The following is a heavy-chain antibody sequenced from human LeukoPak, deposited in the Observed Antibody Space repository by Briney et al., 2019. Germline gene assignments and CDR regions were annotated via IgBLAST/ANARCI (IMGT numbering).Heavy chain of an antibody. Sequence: GGSLRLSCAASGFTFSSYSMNWVRQAPGKGPEWVSSISSSSSYIYYADSVKGRFTISRDNSKNTLYLQMNSLRAEDTAVYYCAKDSSSMYYYGSGSYYSNDYWGQGTLVTVSS. D-gene: IGHD3-10*01. J-gene: IGHJ4*02. CDR2: ISSSSSYI. CDR1: GFTFSSYS. CDR3: AKDSSSMYYYGSGSYYSNDY. V-gene: IGHV3-21*01.